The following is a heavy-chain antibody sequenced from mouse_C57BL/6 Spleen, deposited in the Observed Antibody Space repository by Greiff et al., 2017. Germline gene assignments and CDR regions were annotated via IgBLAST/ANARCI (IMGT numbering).Heavy chain of an antibody. J-gene: IGHJ4*01. Sequence: DVQLQESGGGLVKPGGSLKLSCAASGFTFSDYGMHWVRQAPEKGLEWVAYISSGSSTIYYADTVKGRFTISRDNAKNTLFLQMTSLRSEDTAMYYCANYYGSSYYYAMDYWGQGTSVTVSS. D-gene: IGHD1-1*01. CDR2: ISSGSSTI. V-gene: IGHV5-17*01. CDR1: GFTFSDYG. CDR3: ANYYGSSYYYAMDY.